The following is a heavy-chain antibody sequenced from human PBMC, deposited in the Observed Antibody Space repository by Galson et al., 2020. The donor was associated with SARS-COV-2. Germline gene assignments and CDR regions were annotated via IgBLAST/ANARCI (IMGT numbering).Heavy chain of an antibody. Sequence: GEYLKISCAASGLSVSNNDMSWVRQAPGKGLEWVSVIDSGGGTNYADSVKGRFTITRDNSKNTLYLQINNLRAEDTAVYYCARDYYYDSGRYGMDVWGQGTTVTVSS. CDR2: IDSGGGT. D-gene: IGHD3-10*01. J-gene: IGHJ6*02. CDR1: GLSVSNND. V-gene: IGHV3-53*01. CDR3: ARDYYYDSGRYGMDV.